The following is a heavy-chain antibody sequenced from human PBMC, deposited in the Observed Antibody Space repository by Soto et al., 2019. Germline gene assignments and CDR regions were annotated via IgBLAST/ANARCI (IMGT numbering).Heavy chain of an antibody. CDR2: IIDSGGST. V-gene: IGHV3-23*01. J-gene: IGHJ6*02. CDR1: GFTFSSCA. Sequence: PGGSLRLSCAASGFTFSSCAMGWVRQAPGKGLEWVSDIIDSGGSTYYADSVKGRFTISRDNSKSTLYLQMNSLRAEDTALYYCAIGRSYSYYYGVDVCGQGTTVTVSS. CDR3: AIGRSYSYYYGVDV.